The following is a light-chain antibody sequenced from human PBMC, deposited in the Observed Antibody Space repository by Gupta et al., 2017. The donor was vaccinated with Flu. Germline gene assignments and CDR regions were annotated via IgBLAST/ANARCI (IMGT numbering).Light chain of an antibody. CDR1: QSISSSD. CDR3: QQYGRAPRS. V-gene: IGKV3-20*01. J-gene: IGKJ5*01. Sequence: EIVLTQSPGTLSLSPGERATLSCRASQSISSSDLAWYQQKPGQAPRLLIFDASNRATGIPDRFSGSGSATDFTLTISRLEPEDFAVYYCQQYGRAPRSFGQGTRLDIE. CDR2: DAS.